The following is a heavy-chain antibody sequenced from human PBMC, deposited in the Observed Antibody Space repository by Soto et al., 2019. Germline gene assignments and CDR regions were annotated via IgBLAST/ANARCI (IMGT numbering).Heavy chain of an antibody. Sequence: GGSLRLSCAASGFTFSNAWMSWVRQAPGKGLEWVGRIKSKTDGGTTDYAAPVKGRFTISRDDSKNTLYLQMNSLKTEDTAVYYCTTSHAYDYGDFYSYDYWGQGTLVTVSS. CDR3: TTSHAYDYGDFYSYDY. CDR1: GFTFSNAW. CDR2: IKSKTDGGTT. J-gene: IGHJ4*02. D-gene: IGHD4-17*01. V-gene: IGHV3-15*01.